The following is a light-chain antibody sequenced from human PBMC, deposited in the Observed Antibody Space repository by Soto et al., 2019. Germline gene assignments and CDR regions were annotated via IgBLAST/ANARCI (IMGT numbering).Light chain of an antibody. V-gene: IGKV3-20*01. CDR3: QQYGSSPRT. CDR2: GAS. Sequence: EIVLTQSPTTLPLSPGERATLPCRASQSIRSNYVAWYQQKPGQGPRLLIYGASSRTTGIPDRFSGSGSGTDFTLIISRLEPEDFAMYYCQQYGSSPRTFGQGTKV. J-gene: IGKJ1*01. CDR1: QSIRSNY.